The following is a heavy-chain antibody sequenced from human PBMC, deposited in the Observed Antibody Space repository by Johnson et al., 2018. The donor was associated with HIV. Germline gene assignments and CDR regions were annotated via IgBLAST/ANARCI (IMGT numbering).Heavy chain of an antibody. D-gene: IGHD6-19*01. Sequence: VQLVESGGGLVQPGGSLRLSCAASGFTFSSYAMHWVRQAPGKGLEWVAVISYDGSNKYYADSVKGRFTISTDNSKNTLYLQMNSLRVEDTAVYYCARAIDQGYSSGWSSDVYDIWGQGTMVTVSA. CDR1: GFTFSSYA. V-gene: IGHV3-30*04. CDR3: ARAIDQGYSSGWSSDVYDI. J-gene: IGHJ3*02. CDR2: ISYDGSNK.